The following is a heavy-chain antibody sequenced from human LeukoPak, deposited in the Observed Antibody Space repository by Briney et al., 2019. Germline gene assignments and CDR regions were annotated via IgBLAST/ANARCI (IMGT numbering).Heavy chain of an antibody. D-gene: IGHD2-2*01. CDR1: GFTFSSYW. V-gene: IGHV3-74*01. CDR3: ARDLRSTSCYCSWFDP. Sequence: GGCLRLSCAASGFTFSSYWMHWVRQAPGKGLVWVSRINSDGSSTSYADSVKGRFTVSRDNAKNTLYLQMNSLRAEDTAVYYCARDLRSTSCYCSWFDPWGQGTLVTVSS. CDR2: INSDGSST. J-gene: IGHJ5*02.